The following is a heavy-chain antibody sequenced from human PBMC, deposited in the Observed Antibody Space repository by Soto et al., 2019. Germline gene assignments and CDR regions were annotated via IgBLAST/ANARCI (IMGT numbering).Heavy chain of an antibody. CDR1: GFTFSSYA. J-gene: IGHJ6*02. CDR3: AKQQGPGTPYYYAMDV. CDR2: IRSSGDRT. V-gene: IGHV3-23*01. D-gene: IGHD1-1*01. Sequence: GGSLRLSCAASGFTFSSYAMSWVRQAPGKGLEWVSVIRSSGDRTYYADSVKGRFTISRDKSKNTLYMQMNSLRAEDTAVYYCAKQQGPGTPYYYAMDVWGQGTTVTVSS.